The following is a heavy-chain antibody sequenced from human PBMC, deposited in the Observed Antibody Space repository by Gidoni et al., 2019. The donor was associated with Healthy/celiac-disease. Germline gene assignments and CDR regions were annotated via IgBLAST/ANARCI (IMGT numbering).Heavy chain of an antibody. D-gene: IGHD3-10*01. CDR1: GYSISSGYY. V-gene: IGHV4-38-2*02. J-gene: IGHJ3*02. CDR3: ASSWFGELLRAFDI. Sequence: QVQLQESGPGLVKPSETLSLTCTVSGYSISSGYYWGWIRQPPGKGLEWIGSIYHSGSTYYNPSLKSRVTISVDTSKNQFSLKLSSVTAADTAVYYCASSWFGELLRAFDIWGQGTMVTVSS. CDR2: IYHSGST.